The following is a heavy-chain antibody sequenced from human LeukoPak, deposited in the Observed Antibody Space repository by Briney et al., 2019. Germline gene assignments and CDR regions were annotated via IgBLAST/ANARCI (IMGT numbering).Heavy chain of an antibody. J-gene: IGHJ1*01. Sequence: PSETLSLTCTVSGGSISNYYWSWIRQPPGKGLECKGYIYYSGTTNYNPSLKSRVTISVDTSKNQFSLKLSSVTAADTAVYYCARHGGYSSPYLHWGQGTLVTVSS. CDR3: ARHGGYSSPYLH. CDR1: GGSISNYY. CDR2: IYYSGTT. V-gene: IGHV4-59*08. D-gene: IGHD6-13*01.